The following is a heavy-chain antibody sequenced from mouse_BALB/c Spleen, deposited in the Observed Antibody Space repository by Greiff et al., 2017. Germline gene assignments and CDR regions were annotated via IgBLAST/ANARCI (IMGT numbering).Heavy chain of an antibody. D-gene: IGHD2-1*01. CDR2: IYPGSGST. V-gene: IGHV1-55*01. CDR1: GYNFTSYW. CDR3: ARDGNYGRFAY. Sequence: QVQLQQPGAELVKPGTSVKLSCKASGYNFTSYWINWVKLRPGQGLEWIGDIYPGSGSTNYNEKFKSKATLAVDTSTSTAYMQLSSLASEDSALCDRARDGNYGRFAYWGQGTLVTVSA. J-gene: IGHJ3*01.